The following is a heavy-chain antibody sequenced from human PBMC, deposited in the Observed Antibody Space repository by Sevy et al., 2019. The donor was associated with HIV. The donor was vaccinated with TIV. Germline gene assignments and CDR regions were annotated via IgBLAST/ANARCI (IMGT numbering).Heavy chain of an antibody. Sequence: GGSLRLSCAASTFTFGHYAMHWVRQAPGKGLQWVAGISNEGSNEYYTDSVKGRFTISRDNSKKTLNLEMNNLRVEDTALYYCARDWGTPPTAILYYFDFWGQGIPVTVSS. J-gene: IGHJ4*02. D-gene: IGHD3-16*01. CDR1: TFTFGHYA. V-gene: IGHV3-30*04. CDR2: ISNEGSNE. CDR3: ARDWGTPPTAILYYFDF.